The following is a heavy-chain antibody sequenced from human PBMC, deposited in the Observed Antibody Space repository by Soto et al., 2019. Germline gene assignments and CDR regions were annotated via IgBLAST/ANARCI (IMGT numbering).Heavy chain of an antibody. V-gene: IGHV3-7*01. Sequence: EVQLVESGGGLVQPGGSLRLSCEASAFTLSSYWMSWVRQAPGKGLEWVANIKPDGSEKYYVDSEKGRFTISRDNTKNSLYLQMSTLRPEDTAIYYCARDYEFGFDIWGQGTLVTVSS. CDR2: IKPDGSEK. D-gene: IGHD3-16*01. CDR3: ARDYEFGFDI. J-gene: IGHJ3*02. CDR1: AFTLSSYW.